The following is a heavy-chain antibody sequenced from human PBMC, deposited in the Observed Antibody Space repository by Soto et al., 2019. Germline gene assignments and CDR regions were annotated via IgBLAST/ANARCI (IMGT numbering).Heavy chain of an antibody. V-gene: IGHV3-53*01. CDR1: GLTVSGDH. J-gene: IGHJ5*02. CDR2: IHSDGST. D-gene: IGHD1-26*01. CDR3: VRGTIVGATFTS. Sequence: PGGSLRLSCAASGLTVSGDHMSWVRQAPGKGLQWVSLIHSDGSTYYADSVQGRFTVSRDSAKNSLYLQMNSLRTEDAAVYYCVRGTIVGATFTSWGQGTLVTVSS.